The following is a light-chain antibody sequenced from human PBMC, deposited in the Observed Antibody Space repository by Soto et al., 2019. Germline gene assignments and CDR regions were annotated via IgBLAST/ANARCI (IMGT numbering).Light chain of an antibody. CDR3: QQYNNWPRT. CDR1: QSFSSN. V-gene: IGKV3-15*01. Sequence: EIVMTQSPATLSVSPGERATLSGRASQSFSSNLAWYQQKPGQAPRLLIYGASTRATGIPARFSGSGSGTEFTLTINSLQSEDFAVYYCQQYNNWPRTFGQGTKVDNK. CDR2: GAS. J-gene: IGKJ1*01.